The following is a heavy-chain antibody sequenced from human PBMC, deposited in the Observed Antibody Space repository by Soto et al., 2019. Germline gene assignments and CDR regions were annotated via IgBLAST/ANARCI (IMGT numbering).Heavy chain of an antibody. J-gene: IGHJ6*02. Sequence: EVQLLESGGGLVQPGGSLRLSCAASGFTFSSYAMSWVRQAPGMGLEWVSAISGSGGSTYYADSVKGRFTISRDNSKNTLYLQMNSLRAEDTAVYYCAKEDTEGVVPSVLPRNYYYGLDVWGQGTTVTVSS. V-gene: IGHV3-23*01. CDR2: ISGSGGST. CDR1: GFTFSSYA. D-gene: IGHD2-2*01. CDR3: AKEDTEGVVPSVLPRNYYYGLDV.